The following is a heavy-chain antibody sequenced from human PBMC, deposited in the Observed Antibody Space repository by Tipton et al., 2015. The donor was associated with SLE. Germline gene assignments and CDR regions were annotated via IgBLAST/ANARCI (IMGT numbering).Heavy chain of an antibody. J-gene: IGHJ4*02. V-gene: IGHV4-4*07. D-gene: IGHD1-1*01. Sequence: TLSLTCTVSGGSITNYYWGWVRQSAGKGLEWIGRICCGGSTKYNPSLKSRVTISVDKSRNQFSLKLTSVTAADTAVYYCANLGTYDSWGQGTLVHVS. CDR2: ICCGGST. CDR1: GGSITNYY. CDR3: ANLGTYDS.